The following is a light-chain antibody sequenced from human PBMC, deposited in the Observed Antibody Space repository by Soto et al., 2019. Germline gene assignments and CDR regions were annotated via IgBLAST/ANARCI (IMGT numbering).Light chain of an antibody. Sequence: DIQMTQSPSTLSASVGDRVTITCRASQSISSWLAWYQQKPGKAPKLLIYKASSLESGVPSSFSGSGSGREFTLTISSLEPDDFATYYCQQYNSYSWTYGQGTKVEIK. J-gene: IGKJ1*01. CDR2: KAS. V-gene: IGKV1-5*03. CDR1: QSISSW. CDR3: QQYNSYSWT.